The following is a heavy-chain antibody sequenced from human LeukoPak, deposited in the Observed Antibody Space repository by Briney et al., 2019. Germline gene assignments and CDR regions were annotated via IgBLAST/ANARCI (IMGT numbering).Heavy chain of an antibody. Sequence: GMSLRLSCAASGFTFSTYGMHWVRQAPGKRLEWVAVTSPDGNNNHYVDSVRGRFTISRDNSKNTLYLQMNNLRSEDTAVYYCAKEYGDFRGFDFWGPGTLVTVSS. CDR3: AKEYGDFRGFDF. CDR1: GFTFSTYG. CDR2: TSPDGNNN. J-gene: IGHJ4*02. D-gene: IGHD2-21*02. V-gene: IGHV3-30*18.